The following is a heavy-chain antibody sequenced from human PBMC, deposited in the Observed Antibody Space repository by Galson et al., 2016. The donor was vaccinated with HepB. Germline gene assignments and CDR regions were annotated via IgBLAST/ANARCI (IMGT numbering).Heavy chain of an antibody. CDR2: IGSNSDYE. V-gene: IGHV3-21*01. CDR3: ATYTKPLLRKLADLFDN. Sequence: SLRLSCAASGFTFNVYTMSWVRQAPGRGLQWVSSIGSNSDYEQYADSVRGRFTVSRDNARNSLFLQMNDLGFEDTAIYYCATYTKPLLRKLADLFDNWGQGSLVSVSS. CDR1: GFTFNVYT. D-gene: IGHD3-10*01. J-gene: IGHJ4*02.